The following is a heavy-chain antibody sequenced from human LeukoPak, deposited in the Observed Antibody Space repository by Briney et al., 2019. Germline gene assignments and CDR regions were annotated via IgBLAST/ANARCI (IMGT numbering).Heavy chain of an antibody. CDR2: IYPGDSDT. CDR3: ASADYYDSSRHYFDS. D-gene: IGHD3-22*01. J-gene: IGHJ4*02. V-gene: IGHV5-51*01. Sequence: GESLKISCKGSEFSFTSNWIAWVRQMPGKGLEWMGIIYPGDSDTRYGPSFQGQVTISADKSISTAYLQWSSLQASDTAIYYCASADYYDSSRHYFDSWGQGTLVTVSS. CDR1: EFSFTSNW.